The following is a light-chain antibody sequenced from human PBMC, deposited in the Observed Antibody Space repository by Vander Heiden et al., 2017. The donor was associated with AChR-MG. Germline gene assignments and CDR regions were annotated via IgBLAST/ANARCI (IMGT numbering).Light chain of an antibody. CDR3: QQYYSTPQT. CDR2: WAS. CDR1: QRVLSRSNNKDS. J-gene: IGKJ1*01. Sequence: DIVMTQSPDSLAVSLGERATINCKSSQRVLSRSNNKDSLAWYRQKPGQAPEMLIYWASTRESGVPDRFSGSGSGTDFTLTISSLQAEDVAVYYCQQYYSTPQTFGQGTKVEVK. V-gene: IGKV4-1*01.